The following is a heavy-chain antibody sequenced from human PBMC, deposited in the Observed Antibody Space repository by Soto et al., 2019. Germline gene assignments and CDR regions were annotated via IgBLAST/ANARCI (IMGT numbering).Heavy chain of an antibody. D-gene: IGHD6-6*01. Sequence: SEALSVTCAVYCGSFSGYYWSWIRQPPGKGLEWIGEINHSGSTNYNPSLKSRVTISVDTSKNQFSLKLSSVTAADTAVYYCARVYPARWGQGTLVTVSS. CDR2: INHSGST. J-gene: IGHJ4*02. CDR3: ARVYPAR. V-gene: IGHV4-34*01. CDR1: CGSFSGYY.